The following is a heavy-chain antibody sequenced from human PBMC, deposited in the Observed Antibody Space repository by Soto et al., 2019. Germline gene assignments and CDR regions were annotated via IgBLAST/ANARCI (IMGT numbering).Heavy chain of an antibody. V-gene: IGHV3-48*01. D-gene: IGHD6-13*01. Sequence: GGSLRLSCAASGFTFSAYSMNWVRQAPGKGLEWVSYISSRTNTIYYADSVQGRFTISRDDAKNSLYLQMDSLRAEDTAVYYCARDRRIAAAAHFYLASWGQGTLVT. CDR3: ARDRRIAAAAHFYLAS. J-gene: IGHJ1*01. CDR1: GFTFSAYS. CDR2: ISSRTNTI.